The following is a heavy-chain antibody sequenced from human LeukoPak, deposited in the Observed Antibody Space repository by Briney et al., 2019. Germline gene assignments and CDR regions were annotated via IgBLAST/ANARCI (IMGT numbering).Heavy chain of an antibody. CDR1: GFTFSSYS. V-gene: IGHV3-21*01. CDR3: ARNVGYCSSTSCYGYMDV. Sequence: GGSLRLSCAASGFTFSSYSMNWVRQAPGKGLEWVSSISSSSSYIYYADSVKGRFTISRDNAKNSLYLQMNSLRAEDTAVYYCARNVGYCSSTSCYGYMDVWGKGTTVAVSS. J-gene: IGHJ6*03. CDR2: ISSSSSYI. D-gene: IGHD2-2*01.